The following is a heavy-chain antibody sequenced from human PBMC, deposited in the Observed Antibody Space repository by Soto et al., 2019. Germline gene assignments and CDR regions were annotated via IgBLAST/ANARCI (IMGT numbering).Heavy chain of an antibody. CDR2: IGGDGEST. J-gene: IGHJ5*02. CDR1: GFTFSRYA. CDR3: AKVGGFDP. V-gene: IGHV3-23*01. Sequence: GGSLRLSCAASGFTFSRYAMSWVRQIPGKGLECVSAIGGDGESTHYADSVKGRFTISRDNSKNTLYLQLNSLRVEDTAVYYCAKVGGFDPWGQGT. D-gene: IGHD4-17*01.